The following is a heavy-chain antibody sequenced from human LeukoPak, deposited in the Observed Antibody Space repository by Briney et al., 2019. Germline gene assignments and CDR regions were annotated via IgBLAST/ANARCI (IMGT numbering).Heavy chain of an antibody. Sequence: GGSLRLSCAASGFTFSSYAMSWVRQAPGKGLEWVSAISGSGGSTYYADSVKGRFTISRDNSKNTLYLQMNSLRAEDTAVYYCGEDGGTTVVAPYYYYYYMDVWGKGTTVTVSS. J-gene: IGHJ6*03. CDR1: GFTFSSYA. CDR2: ISGSGGST. V-gene: IGHV3-23*01. D-gene: IGHD4-23*01. CDR3: GEDGGTTVVAPYYYYYYMDV.